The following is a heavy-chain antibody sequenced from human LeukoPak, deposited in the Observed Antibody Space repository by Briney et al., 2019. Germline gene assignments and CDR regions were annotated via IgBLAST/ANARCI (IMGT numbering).Heavy chain of an antibody. D-gene: IGHD3-3*01. Sequence: GGSLRLSCAASGFTFDDYAMHWVRQAPGKGLEWVSLISWDGGSTYYADSVKGRFTISRDNSKNSLYLQMNSLRAEDTAVYYCARLLEWPDYWGQGTLVTVSS. CDR1: GFTFDDYA. J-gene: IGHJ4*02. CDR3: ARLLEWPDY. V-gene: IGHV3-43D*03. CDR2: ISWDGGST.